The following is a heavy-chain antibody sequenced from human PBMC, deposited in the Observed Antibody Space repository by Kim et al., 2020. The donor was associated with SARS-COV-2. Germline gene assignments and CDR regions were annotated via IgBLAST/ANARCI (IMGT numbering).Heavy chain of an antibody. CDR3: ARDQVTMGAYGIDV. Sequence: GGSLRLSCAASGFTFSNYSMNWVRQAPGKGLEWVSSISSGGSYKYYADSVKGRFTISRDNAKNPLYLQMNSLRAEDTAVYYCARDQVTMGAYGIDVWGHGTPVSVSS. D-gene: IGHD3-10*01. V-gene: IGHV3-21*01. J-gene: IGHJ6*02. CDR1: GFTFSNYS. CDR2: ISSGGSYK.